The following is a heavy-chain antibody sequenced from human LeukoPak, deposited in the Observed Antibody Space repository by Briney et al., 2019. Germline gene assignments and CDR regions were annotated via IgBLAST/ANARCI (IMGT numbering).Heavy chain of an antibody. CDR3: ARIGTYAAA. J-gene: IGHJ5*02. V-gene: IGHV4-59*08. CDR2: VSYSGST. CDR1: GGSISGYY. D-gene: IGHD3-10*01. Sequence: PSETLSLTCTVSGGSISGYYWSWIRQPPGKGLEWIGYVSYSGSTNYNPSLKSRVTISVDTSENQFSLKLSSVTAADTAVYYCARIGTYAAAWGQGTLVTVSS.